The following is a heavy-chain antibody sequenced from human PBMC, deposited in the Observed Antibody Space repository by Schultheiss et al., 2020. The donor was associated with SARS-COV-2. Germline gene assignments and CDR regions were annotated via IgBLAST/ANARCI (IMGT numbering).Heavy chain of an antibody. J-gene: IGHJ4*02. V-gene: IGHV2-5*01. Sequence: SGPTLVKPTQTLTLTCTFSGFSLSTSGVGEGWIRQPPGKALEWLALIYWNDDKRYSPSLKSRLTITKDTSKNQVVLTMTNMDPVDTATYYCARTTPTSCSDYWGQGTLVTVSS. CDR2: IYWNDDK. D-gene: IGHD2-2*01. CDR1: GFSLSTSGVG. CDR3: ARTTPTSCSDY.